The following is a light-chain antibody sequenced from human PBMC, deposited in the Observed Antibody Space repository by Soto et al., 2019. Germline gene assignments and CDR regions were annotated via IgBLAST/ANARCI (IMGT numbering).Light chain of an antibody. CDR1: RNILYFSNNKNY. Sequence: DIVMTQSPDSLAVSLGERATINCKSSRNILYFSNNKNYLTWYQQKPGQPPKVLISWASTRESGVPDRLSGSGSGTAFTLTITSLQAEDVAVYYCQQFYSAPYTFGQGTKLEIK. CDR2: WAS. J-gene: IGKJ2*01. V-gene: IGKV4-1*01. CDR3: QQFYSAPYT.